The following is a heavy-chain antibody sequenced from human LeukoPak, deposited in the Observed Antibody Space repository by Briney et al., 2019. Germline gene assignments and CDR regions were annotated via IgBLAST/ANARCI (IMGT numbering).Heavy chain of an antibody. J-gene: IGHJ6*02. CDR3: ARHYPQLTRYGMDV. CDR2: IYYSGST. CDR1: GGSISSGVYY. Sequence: PSETLSLTCTVSGGSISSGVYYWSWIRQHPGKGLEWIGYIYYSGSTYYNPSLESRVTISVDTSKNQFSLKLSSVTAADTAVYYCARHYPQLTRYGMDVWGQGTTVTVSS. V-gene: IGHV4-30-4*08. D-gene: IGHD3-9*01.